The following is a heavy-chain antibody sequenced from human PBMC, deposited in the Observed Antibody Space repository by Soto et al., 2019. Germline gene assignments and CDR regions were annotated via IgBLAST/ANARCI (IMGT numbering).Heavy chain of an antibody. CDR2: IIPIFGTA. V-gene: IGHV1-69*13. D-gene: IGHD2-15*01. Sequence: SVKVSCKAAGGTFSSYAISCVRQAPGQGLEWMGGIIPIFGTANYAQKFQGRVTITADESTSTAYMELSSLRSEDTAVYYCARCPTRYCSGGSCYSEAFDIWGQGTMVTVSS. J-gene: IGHJ3*02. CDR1: GGTFSSYA. CDR3: ARCPTRYCSGGSCYSEAFDI.